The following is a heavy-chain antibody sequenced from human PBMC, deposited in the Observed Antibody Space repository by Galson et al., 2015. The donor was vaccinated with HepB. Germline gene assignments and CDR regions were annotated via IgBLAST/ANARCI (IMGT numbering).Heavy chain of an antibody. CDR2: ISGGGGTT. Sequence: SLRLSCAASGFTFNNYAMSWVRQAPGKGLEWVSTISGGGGTTYYADSVKGRFTISRDNSKNTLYLQVNSLRDDDTGVYSCAKALGGVPTSIGDYWGQGTLVSVSS. CDR3: AKALGGVPTSIGDY. D-gene: IGHD3-16*01. V-gene: IGHV3-23*01. J-gene: IGHJ4*02. CDR1: GFTFNNYA.